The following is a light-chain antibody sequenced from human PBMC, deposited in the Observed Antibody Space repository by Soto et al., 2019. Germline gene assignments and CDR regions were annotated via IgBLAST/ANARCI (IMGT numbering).Light chain of an antibody. CDR1: QSVSSY. CDR3: QQRSNWRGT. CDR2: DAS. J-gene: IGKJ5*01. Sequence: EIVLTQSPATLSLSPGERATLSCRASQSVSSYLAWYQQKPGQAPRLLIYDASNRATGIPARFSGSGSGTDFTLTIISLEPEDFAVYYCQQRSNWRGTFGQGTRLEIK. V-gene: IGKV3-11*01.